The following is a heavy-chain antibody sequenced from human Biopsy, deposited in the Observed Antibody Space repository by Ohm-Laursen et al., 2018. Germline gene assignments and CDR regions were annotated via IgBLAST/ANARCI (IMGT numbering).Heavy chain of an antibody. J-gene: IGHJ4*02. CDR2: ISASGNHI. D-gene: IGHD2-8*01. CDR3: ARDGEAKYCKHGVCPSDF. CDR1: GFTLSGYT. V-gene: IGHV3-21*01. Sequence: GSLRLSCAASGFTLSGYTMNWVRQAPGKGLEWVSSISASGNHIYYTDSVKGRFTVSRDNGKNSVYLQMSSLRVEDTAVYYCARDGEAKYCKHGVCPSDFWGQGTLVTVSS.